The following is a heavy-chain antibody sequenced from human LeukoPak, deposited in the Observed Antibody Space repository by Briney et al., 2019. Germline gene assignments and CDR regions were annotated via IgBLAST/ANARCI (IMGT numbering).Heavy chain of an antibody. J-gene: IGHJ4*02. Sequence: GGSLRLSCAASGFTFSSYSMNWVRQAPGKGLEWVSSISSSSSYIYYADSVKGRFTISRDNAKNSLYLQMNSLRAEDTAVYYCARATDGSGYYSFDYWGQGTLVTVPS. D-gene: IGHD3-22*01. V-gene: IGHV3-21*01. CDR1: GFTFSSYS. CDR2: ISSSSSYI. CDR3: ARATDGSGYYSFDY.